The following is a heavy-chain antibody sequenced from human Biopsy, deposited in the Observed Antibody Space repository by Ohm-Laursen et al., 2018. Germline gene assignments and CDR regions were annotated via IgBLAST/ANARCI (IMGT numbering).Heavy chain of an antibody. V-gene: IGHV4-59*11. CDR2: ISYTGYT. J-gene: IGHJ4*02. CDR3: ARGSNDFGGLYFPR. Sequence: TPCLTSTVSRGSFTGHYWGSVRQPPGTGQGWIGHISYTGYTGYNASPKRRVTISVDTPRIHISLRLSSLTAADTAVYYCARGSNDFGGLYFPRWGQGTLVTVSS. D-gene: IGHD4-23*01. CDR1: RGSFTGHY.